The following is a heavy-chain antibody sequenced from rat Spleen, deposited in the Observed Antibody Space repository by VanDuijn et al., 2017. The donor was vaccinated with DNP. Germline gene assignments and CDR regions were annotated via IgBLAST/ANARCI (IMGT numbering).Heavy chain of an antibody. V-gene: IGHV5-31*01. J-gene: IGHJ2*01. CDR2: ISNGGGST. D-gene: IGHD1-1*01. CDR1: GFTFNNYW. CDR3: ATRGVITTVVTTFDY. Sequence: EVQLVESGGGLVQPGRSLKLSCVASGFTFNNYWMAWIRQVPGTVLEWVASISNGGGSTYYPDSVKGRFTISRDYAKPTLYLQMDSLRSEDTATDYCATRGVITTVVTTFDYWGQGVMVTVSS.